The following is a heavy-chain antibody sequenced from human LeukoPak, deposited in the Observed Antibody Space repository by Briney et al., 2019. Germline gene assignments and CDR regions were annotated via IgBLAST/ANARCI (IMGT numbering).Heavy chain of an antibody. D-gene: IGHD1-26*01. CDR1: GGSFSGYY. J-gene: IGHJ4*02. V-gene: IGHV4-59*01. Sequence: SETLSLTCAVYGGSFSGYYWSWIRQPPGNGLEWIGYIYYSGGTNYNPSLRSRVTISVDTSKNQFSLKLSSVTGADTAVYYCAGSRSYALDYWGPGTLVTVSS. CDR3: AGSRSYALDY. CDR2: IYYSGGT.